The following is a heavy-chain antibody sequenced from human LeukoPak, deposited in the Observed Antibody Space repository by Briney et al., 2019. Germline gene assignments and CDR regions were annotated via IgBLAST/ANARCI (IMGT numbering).Heavy chain of an antibody. CDR3: AKRYSGSSGLYNFDY. CDR2: ISSRSSYI. D-gene: IGHD1-26*01. J-gene: IGHJ4*02. V-gene: IGHV3-21*01. CDR1: GFTLSSYA. Sequence: GGSLRLSCAASGFTLSSYAMNWVRQAPGKGLEWVSSISSRSSYIYYADSVKGRFTISRDNAKNSLYLQMDSLRAEDTAVYYCAKRYSGSSGLYNFDYWGQGTLVTVSS.